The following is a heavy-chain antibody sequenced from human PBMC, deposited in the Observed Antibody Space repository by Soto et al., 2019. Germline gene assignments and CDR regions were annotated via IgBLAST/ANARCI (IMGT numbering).Heavy chain of an antibody. CDR3: ARDRPILDSGSPSFDP. CDR2: IYFIGST. V-gene: IGHV4-31*03. CDR1: GESINNGAYY. Sequence: QVQLQESGPGLVRPSQTLSLSCSVSGESINNGAYYWNWIRQYPDKRLEWIGYIYFIGSTFYAPCLRGRVTISADTSNNQCSLNLNSVTVADTAIYYCARDRPILDSGSPSFDPWGPGIHVTVSS. J-gene: IGHJ5*02. D-gene: IGHD3-10*01.